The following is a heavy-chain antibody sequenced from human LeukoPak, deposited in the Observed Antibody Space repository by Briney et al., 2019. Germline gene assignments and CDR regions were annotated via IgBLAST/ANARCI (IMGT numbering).Heavy chain of an antibody. Sequence: GWSLRLSCAASGFTFSSYAMSWVRQAPGKGLEWVSVISGSGGSTYYADSVKGRFTISRDNSKNTLYLQMNSLRAEDTAVYYCAKALTYYYDSTWDYWGQGTLVTVSS. CDR2: ISGSGGST. CDR3: AKALTYYYDSTWDY. V-gene: IGHV3-23*01. D-gene: IGHD3-22*01. CDR1: GFTFSSYA. J-gene: IGHJ4*02.